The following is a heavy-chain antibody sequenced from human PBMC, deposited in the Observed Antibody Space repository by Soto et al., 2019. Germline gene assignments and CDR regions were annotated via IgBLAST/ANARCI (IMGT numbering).Heavy chain of an antibody. CDR1: GFTFSSYW. CDR2: IKQDGSEK. Sequence: GSLRLSCAASGFTFSSYWMSWVRQAPGKGLEWVANIKQDGSEKYYVDSVKGRFTISRDNAKNSLYLQMNSLRAEDTAVYYCARDHYYGSGSYYNPLLDYYGMDVWGQGTTVTVSS. D-gene: IGHD3-10*01. CDR3: ARDHYYGSGSYYNPLLDYYGMDV. V-gene: IGHV3-7*04. J-gene: IGHJ6*02.